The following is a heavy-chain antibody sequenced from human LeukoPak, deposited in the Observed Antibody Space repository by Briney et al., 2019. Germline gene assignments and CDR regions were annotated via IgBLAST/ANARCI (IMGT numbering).Heavy chain of an antibody. CDR1: GYTFTSYY. J-gene: IGHJ6*02. CDR3: AGVGAATDYYFYYGMDV. CDR2: INPSGGST. Sequence: ASVKVSCKASGYTFTSYYMHWVRQAPGQGLEWMGIINPSGGSTSYAEKFQGRVTMTRDTSTSTVYMELSSLRSEDTAVYYCAGVGAATDYYFYYGMDVWGQGTTVTV. D-gene: IGHD2-15*01. V-gene: IGHV1-46*01.